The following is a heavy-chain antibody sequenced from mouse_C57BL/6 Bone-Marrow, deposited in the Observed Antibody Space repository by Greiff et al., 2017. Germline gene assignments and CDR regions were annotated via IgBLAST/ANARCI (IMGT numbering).Heavy chain of an antibody. J-gene: IGHJ4*01. D-gene: IGHD2-3*01. CDR3: ARNWGLYDGYAPYAMDY. V-gene: IGHV1-80*01. CDR1: GYAFSSYW. Sequence: VQLQQSGAELVKPGASVKISCKASGYAFSSYWMNWVKQRPGKGLEWIGQIYPGDGDTNYNEKFKGKATLTADKSSSTAYMQLSSLTSEDSAVYFCARNWGLYDGYAPYAMDYWGQGTSVTVSS. CDR2: IYPGDGDT.